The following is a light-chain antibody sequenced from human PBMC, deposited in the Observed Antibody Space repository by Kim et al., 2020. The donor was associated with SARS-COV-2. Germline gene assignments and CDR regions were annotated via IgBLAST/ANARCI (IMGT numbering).Light chain of an antibody. J-gene: IGKJ4*01. CDR3: QQYNNWLS. Sequence: SVSSGERATRSCRASQSVRDNLAWYQQKPVQAPRLLIYGASTRATGIPARFNGSGSGTEFTLTISSLQSEGFAVYYCQQYNNWLSFGGGNKVDIK. V-gene: IGKV3-15*01. CDR2: GAS. CDR1: QSVRDN.